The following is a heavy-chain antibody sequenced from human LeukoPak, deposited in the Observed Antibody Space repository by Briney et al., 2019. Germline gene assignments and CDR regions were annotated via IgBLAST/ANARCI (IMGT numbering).Heavy chain of an antibody. CDR3: ATRGGSL. D-gene: IGHD2-15*01. CDR2: IYYSGST. V-gene: IGHV4-39*07. J-gene: IGHJ6*02. CDR1: GGSISSSSYY. Sequence: SGTLALTCTGSGGSISSSSYYRGWIRQPPGKGLEWIGSIYYSGSTYYNPSLKSRVTISVDTSKNQFSLKLSSVTAADTAVYYCATRGGSLWGQGTTVTVSS.